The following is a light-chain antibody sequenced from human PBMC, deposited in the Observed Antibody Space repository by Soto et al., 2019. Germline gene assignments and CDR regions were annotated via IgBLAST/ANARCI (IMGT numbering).Light chain of an antibody. CDR2: AAS. J-gene: IGKJ4*01. CDR3: QQLDGYPLT. CDR1: QDISPF. Sequence: DIQLTQSPSFLSASVGDRVTITCRASQDISPFLAWYQQKSGKAPKLLVYAASSLQTGVPPRFSGSESGTEFTLTISSLQPEDFATYFCQQLDGYPLTFGGGTKVDIK. V-gene: IGKV1-9*01.